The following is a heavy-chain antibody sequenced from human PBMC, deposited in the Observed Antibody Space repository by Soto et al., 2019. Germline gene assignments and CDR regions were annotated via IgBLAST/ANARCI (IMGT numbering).Heavy chain of an antibody. V-gene: IGHV3-48*01. CDR2: ISSSSGTI. Sequence: EVQLVESGGGLVQPGGSLRLSCVASGLTFSSYSMNWVRQAPGKGLEWVSYISSSSGTIYYADSVKGRFTISRDNANNSLYLQMNSLRAEDTAVYYCARGYYYYGMDVWGQGTTVTVSS. CDR1: GLTFSSYS. J-gene: IGHJ6*02. CDR3: ARGYYYYGMDV.